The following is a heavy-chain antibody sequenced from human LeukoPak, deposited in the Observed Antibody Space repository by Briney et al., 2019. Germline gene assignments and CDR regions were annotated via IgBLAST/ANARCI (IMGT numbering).Heavy chain of an antibody. V-gene: IGHV3-74*01. CDR2: INRDGSSA. CDR3: ARRVSAKSLDY. J-gene: IGHJ4*02. CDR1: GFTFGSYW. D-gene: IGHD5-18*01. Sequence: GGSLRLSCAASGFTFGSYWMHWVRQSPGKGPVWVSRINRDGSSANYADSVKGRFTISRDNAKNTLYLQMNSLRAEDTAVYYCARRVSAKSLDYWGQGTLVTVSS.